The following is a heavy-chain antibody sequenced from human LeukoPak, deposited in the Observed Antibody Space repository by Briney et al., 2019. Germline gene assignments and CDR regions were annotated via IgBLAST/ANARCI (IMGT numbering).Heavy chain of an antibody. CDR2: ISASGGST. J-gene: IGHJ4*02. D-gene: IGHD3-22*01. V-gene: IGHV3-23*01. Sequence: PGGSLRLSCAVSGFTFSKYAMSWVRQAPGKGLEWVSAISASGGSTYYADSVKGRFTISRDNSKNTLYLQMNSLRAEDTAVYYCAKGYSDSSGYYWGFDYWGQGTLVTVSS. CDR1: GFTFSKYA. CDR3: AKGYSDSSGYYWGFDY.